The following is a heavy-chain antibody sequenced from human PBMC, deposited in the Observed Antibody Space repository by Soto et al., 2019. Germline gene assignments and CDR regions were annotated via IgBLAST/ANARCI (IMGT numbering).Heavy chain of an antibody. J-gene: IGHJ5*02. V-gene: IGHV1-18*01. D-gene: IGHD5-12*01. CDR2: ISAYNGNT. CDR3: ARDPVYSGYDYPSPYSNWFDP. Sequence: GASVKVSCKASGYTFTSYGISWVRQAPGQGLEWMGWISAYNGNTNYAQKLQGRVTMTTDTSTSTAYMELRSLRSDDTAVYYCARDPVYSGYDYPSPYSNWFDPWGQGTLVTVSS. CDR1: GYTFTSYG.